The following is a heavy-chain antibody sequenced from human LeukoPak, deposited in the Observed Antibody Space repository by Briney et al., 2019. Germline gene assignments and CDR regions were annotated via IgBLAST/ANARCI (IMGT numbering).Heavy chain of an antibody. Sequence: PSETLSLTCTVSGGSISSYYWSWIRQPPGKGLEWIGYIYYSGSTNYNPSLKSRFTISVDTSKNQFSLKLSSVTAADTAVYYCARRTWGAFDIWGQGTMVTVSS. D-gene: IGHD7-27*01. CDR2: IYYSGST. CDR1: GGSISSYY. J-gene: IGHJ3*02. CDR3: ARRTWGAFDI. V-gene: IGHV4-59*01.